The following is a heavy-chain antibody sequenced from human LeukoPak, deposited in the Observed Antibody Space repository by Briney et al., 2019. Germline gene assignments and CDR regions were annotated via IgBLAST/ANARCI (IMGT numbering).Heavy chain of an antibody. Sequence: SETLSLTCTVSGGSINGFYWSWIRQPPGRRLEWIGYLSYSGSTYYRPSLKSRLTMSLDTSQNQFSLRLNSVTAADTAIYYCARHVISFGESYSQYSFDYWGQGSLVTVSS. CDR1: GGSINGFY. CDR2: LSYSGST. D-gene: IGHD3-10*01. CDR3: ARHVISFGESYSQYSFDY. J-gene: IGHJ4*02. V-gene: IGHV4-59*08.